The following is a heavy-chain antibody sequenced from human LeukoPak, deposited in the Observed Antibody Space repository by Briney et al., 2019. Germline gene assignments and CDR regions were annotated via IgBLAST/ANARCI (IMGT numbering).Heavy chain of an antibody. V-gene: IGHV3-74*01. CDR2: VNSDGTST. Sequence: GGSLRLSCAASGFTFSSYWMFWVRQAPGKGLVWVSRVNSDGTSTNYADSVKGRFTVSRDNAKNTLYLQMDSLRVEDTAVYYCARDLFGAYCGGTCPTPDYWGQGTLVSVSS. J-gene: IGHJ4*02. CDR3: ARDLFGAYCGGTCPTPDY. CDR1: GFTFSSYW. D-gene: IGHD2-21*01.